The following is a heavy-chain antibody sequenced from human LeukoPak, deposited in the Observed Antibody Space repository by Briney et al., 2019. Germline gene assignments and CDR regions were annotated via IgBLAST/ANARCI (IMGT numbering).Heavy chain of an antibody. CDR2: ISFDGSNE. J-gene: IGHJ4*02. CDR1: GFTFSSYA. D-gene: IGHD3-22*01. Sequence: PGGSLRLSCAASGFTFSSYAMHWVRQAPGKGLEWVAAISFDGSNEYYADSVKGRFTISRDNAKNSLYLQMNSLRAEDTAVYYCARDGSSDSSGYYVYSFDYWGQGTLVTVSS. V-gene: IGHV3-30*04. CDR3: ARDGSSDSSGYYVYSFDY.